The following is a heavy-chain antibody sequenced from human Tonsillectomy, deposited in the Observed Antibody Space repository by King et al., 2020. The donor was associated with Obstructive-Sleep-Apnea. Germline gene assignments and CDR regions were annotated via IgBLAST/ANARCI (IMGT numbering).Heavy chain of an antibody. V-gene: IGHV3-23*04. CDR2: ISGSGGSI. Sequence: VQLVESGGGLVQPGGSLRLSCAASGFTFSNYAMSWVRQAPGKGLEWVSGISGSGGSIYYADSVKGRFTISRDNSRNTLYLQMNSLRAEDTAVYYCAKEGGYYYNFYLRLAYWGQGTLVTVSS. CDR3: AKEGGYYYNFYLRLAY. D-gene: IGHD3-3*01. CDR1: GFTFSNYA. J-gene: IGHJ4*02.